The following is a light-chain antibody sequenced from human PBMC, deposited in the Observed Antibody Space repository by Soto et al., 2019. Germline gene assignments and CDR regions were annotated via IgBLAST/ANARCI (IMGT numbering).Light chain of an antibody. CDR3: GTWDSSLSAVV. Sequence: QSVLTQPPSVSGAPGQRVTISCTGSSSSVGTAYDVNWYQHLPGTAPKLLIYGSTHRPSGVADRFSGSKSGTSAALGITGLQTGDEADYYCGTWDSSLSAVVFGGGTKLTVL. CDR1: SSSVGTAYD. CDR2: GST. V-gene: IGLV1-40*01. J-gene: IGLJ2*01.